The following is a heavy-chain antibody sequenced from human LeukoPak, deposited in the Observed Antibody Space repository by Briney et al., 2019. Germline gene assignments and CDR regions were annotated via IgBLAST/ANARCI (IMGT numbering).Heavy chain of an antibody. CDR2: ISYDGSNK. Sequence: GGSLRLSCAASGFTFSSYAMHWVRQAPGKGLEWVAVISYDGSNKYYADSVKGRFTISRDNAKNSLYLQMNSLRAEDTAVYYCASKGLPDRRRYCSGGSCYLGYWGQGTLVTVSS. CDR3: ASKGLPDRRRYCSGGSCYLGY. V-gene: IGHV3-30-3*01. CDR1: GFTFSSYA. D-gene: IGHD2-15*01. J-gene: IGHJ4*02.